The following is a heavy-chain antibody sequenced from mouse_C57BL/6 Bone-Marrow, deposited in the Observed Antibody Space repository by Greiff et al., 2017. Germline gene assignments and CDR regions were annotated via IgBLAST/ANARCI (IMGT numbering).Heavy chain of an antibody. CDR3: ARGPPLSTSWFAD. Sequence: EVQRVESGGGLVKPGGSLKLSCAASGFTFSSYAMSWVRQTPEKRLEWVATISDGGSYTYYPDNVKGRFTISRDNAKNNLYLQMSHLKSEDTAMXYCARGPPLSTSWFADWGQGTLVTVSA. V-gene: IGHV5-4*01. J-gene: IGHJ3*01. CDR1: GFTFSSYA. D-gene: IGHD6-1*01. CDR2: ISDGGSYT.